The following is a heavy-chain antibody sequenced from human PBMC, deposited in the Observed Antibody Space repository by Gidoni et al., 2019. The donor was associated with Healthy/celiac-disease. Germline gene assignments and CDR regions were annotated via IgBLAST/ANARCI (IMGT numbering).Heavy chain of an antibody. V-gene: IGHV3-66*02. Sequence: EVQLVESGGGLVQPGGSLRLSCAASGFTVSSNYMSWVRQAPGKGLEWVSVIYSGGSTYYADSVKGRFTISRDNSKNTLYLQMNSLRAEDTAVYYCARDLYYDSMRAFDPWGQGTLVTVSS. CDR2: IYSGGST. CDR1: GFTVSSNY. D-gene: IGHD3-22*01. CDR3: ARDLYYDSMRAFDP. J-gene: IGHJ5*02.